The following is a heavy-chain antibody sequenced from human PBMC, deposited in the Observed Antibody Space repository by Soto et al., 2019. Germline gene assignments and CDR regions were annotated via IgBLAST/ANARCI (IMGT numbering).Heavy chain of an antibody. CDR1: GFTFSSYG. Sequence: QVQLVESGGGVVQPGRSLRLSCAASGFTFSSYGMHWVRQAPGKGLEWVAVIWSDGSNKYYADSVKGRVTISRDNSKNTLSLQMNSMRAEDTAVYYCERDGGKYNYGPIDYWGQGTLVTVSS. D-gene: IGHD5-18*01. J-gene: IGHJ4*02. CDR3: ERDGGKYNYGPIDY. CDR2: IWSDGSNK. V-gene: IGHV3-33*01.